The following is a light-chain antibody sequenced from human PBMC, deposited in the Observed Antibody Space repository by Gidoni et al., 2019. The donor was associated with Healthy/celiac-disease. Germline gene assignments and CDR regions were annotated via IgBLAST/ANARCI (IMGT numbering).Light chain of an antibody. CDR1: QSISSY. Sequence: IQMTQSPSSLSASVGDRVTITCRASQSISSYLNWYQQKPGKAPKLLIYAASSLQSGVPSRFSCSGSGTYFTLTISSLQPEDFATYYCQQSYTWTFGPGTKVEIK. J-gene: IGKJ1*01. CDR3: QQSYTWT. CDR2: AAS. V-gene: IGKV1-39*01.